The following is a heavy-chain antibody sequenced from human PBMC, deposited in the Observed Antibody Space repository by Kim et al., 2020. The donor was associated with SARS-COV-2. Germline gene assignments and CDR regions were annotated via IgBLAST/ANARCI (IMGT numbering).Heavy chain of an antibody. CDR2: ISYDGSNK. V-gene: IGHV3-30-3*01. J-gene: IGHJ4*02. CDR1: GFIFRNYP. CDR3: ARGSSGVLVVGYFDY. Sequence: GGSLRLSCAAAGFIFRNYPMHWVRQAPGKGLEWVAAISYDGSNKYYADSVKGRFTISRDNSKNTVYLQMNSLRPEDTAVYYCARGSSGVLVVGYFDYWGQGSLVTVSS. D-gene: IGHD3-22*01.